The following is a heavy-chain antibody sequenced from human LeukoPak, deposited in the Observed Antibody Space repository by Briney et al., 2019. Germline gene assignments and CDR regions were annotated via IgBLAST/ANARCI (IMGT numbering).Heavy chain of an antibody. CDR1: SGSISTSNYY. Sequence: SETLSLTCTVSSGSISTSNYYWGWVRQPPGKGLEWIGEINHSGSTNYNPSLKSRVTISVDTSKNQFSLKLSSVTAADTAVYYCARPLSDYWGQGTLVTVSS. CDR2: INHSGST. V-gene: IGHV4-39*07. CDR3: ARPLSDY. D-gene: IGHD2-2*01. J-gene: IGHJ4*02.